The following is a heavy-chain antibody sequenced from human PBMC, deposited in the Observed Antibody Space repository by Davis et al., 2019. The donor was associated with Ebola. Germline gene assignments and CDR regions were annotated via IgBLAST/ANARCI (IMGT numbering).Heavy chain of an antibody. V-gene: IGHV3-53*01. D-gene: IGHD6-19*01. Sequence: GESLKISCAASGFTVSSNYMSWVRQAPGKGLEWVSVIYSGGSTYYADSVKGRFTISRDNAKNSLYLQMNSLRAEDTAVYYCARGGGYSSGWDDYWGQGTLVTVSS. CDR3: ARGGGYSSGWDDY. CDR2: IYSGGST. J-gene: IGHJ4*02. CDR1: GFTVSSNY.